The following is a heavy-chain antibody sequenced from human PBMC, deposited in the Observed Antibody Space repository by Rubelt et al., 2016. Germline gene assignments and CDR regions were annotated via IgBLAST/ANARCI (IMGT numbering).Heavy chain of an antibody. CDR1: GFTFTTYA. J-gene: IGHJ4*02. CDR2: ISTSGGTT. V-gene: IGHV3-23*01. CDR3: AKDKGTSGYPLFDS. Sequence: EVQLLESGGGLVQPGGSLRLSCATSGFTFTTYAMSWVRQAPGKGLDWVSAISTSGGTTYYADSVKGRFTISRDNSRNTLYLQMNSLRAEDTAIYYCAKDKGTSGYPLFDSWGQGLLVTVSS. D-gene: IGHD3-22*01.